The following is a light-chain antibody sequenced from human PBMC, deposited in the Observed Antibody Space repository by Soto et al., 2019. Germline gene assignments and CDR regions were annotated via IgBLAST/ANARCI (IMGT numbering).Light chain of an antibody. Sequence: EIVLTQSPATPPASTEERAPLCCRASQSVSSNYLAWYQQRPGQAPRLLIYGASSRATGIPDRFSGSGSGTDFTLTISRLEPEDSAVYFCQHYSSQTFGQGTKVDIK. CDR2: GAS. V-gene: IGKV3-20*01. CDR1: QSVSSNY. CDR3: QHYSSQT. J-gene: IGKJ1*01.